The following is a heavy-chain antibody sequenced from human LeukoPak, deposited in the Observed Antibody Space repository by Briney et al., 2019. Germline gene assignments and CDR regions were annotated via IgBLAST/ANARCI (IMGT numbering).Heavy chain of an antibody. CDR1: GGSFSGYY. CDR3: ARGRTNRRVMVDYFDF. V-gene: IGHV4-59*01. CDR2: IHSSGIT. D-gene: IGHD2-15*01. J-gene: IGHJ4*02. Sequence: SETLSLTCAVYGGSFSGYYWSWIRQSPAKGLEWIGYIHSSGITIYNPSLKSRLAISLVTSKNQFSLKLTSVTVADTAMYYCARGRTNRRVMVDYFDFWGQGSLVTVS.